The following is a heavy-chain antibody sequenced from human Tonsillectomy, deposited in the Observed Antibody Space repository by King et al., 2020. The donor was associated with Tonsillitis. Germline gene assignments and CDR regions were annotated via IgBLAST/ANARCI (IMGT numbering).Heavy chain of an antibody. V-gene: IGHV3-49*03. CDR2: IRSKVYGGTA. CDR1: GFRFDDYG. CDR3: SRGGFYDSENWFDS. Sequence: VQLVESGGGLVQPGRSLRLSCTVSGFRFDDYGMGWFRPAPGKGLEWVSLIRSKVYGGTAEYAASVKGRFSVSRDDSKSIAYLQMNSLKTDDTAVYFCSRGGFYDSENWFDSWGQGTLVTVSS. J-gene: IGHJ5*01. D-gene: IGHD2/OR15-2a*01.